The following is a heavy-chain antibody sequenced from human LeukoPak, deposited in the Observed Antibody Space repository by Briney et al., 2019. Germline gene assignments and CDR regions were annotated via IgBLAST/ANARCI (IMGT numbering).Heavy chain of an antibody. Sequence: PSEALSPTCTVSGYSISSGYYWGWIRQPPGKGLEWIGSIYHSGSTYYNPSLKSRVTISVDASKNQFSLKLSSVTAADTAVYYCAREWLGAFDIWGQGTMVTVSS. D-gene: IGHD3-22*01. V-gene: IGHV4-38-2*02. CDR3: AREWLGAFDI. J-gene: IGHJ3*02. CDR1: GYSISSGYY. CDR2: IYHSGST.